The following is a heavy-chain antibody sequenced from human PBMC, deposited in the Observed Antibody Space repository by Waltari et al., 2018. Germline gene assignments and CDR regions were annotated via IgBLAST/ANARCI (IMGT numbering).Heavy chain of an antibody. Sequence: QVQLVQSGAEVRKPGSSVKISCKASGGTFSSYGISWLRQAPGQGLEWVGGITPMIGIKNYAQKFQGRVTITADKSTSTAYMELSSLRSEDTAVYYCARDLPPDNHDLIGYTFDYWGQGTLVTVSS. J-gene: IGHJ4*02. V-gene: IGHV1-69*10. CDR2: ITPMIGIK. D-gene: IGHD3-22*01. CDR3: ARDLPPDNHDLIGYTFDY. CDR1: GGTFSSYG.